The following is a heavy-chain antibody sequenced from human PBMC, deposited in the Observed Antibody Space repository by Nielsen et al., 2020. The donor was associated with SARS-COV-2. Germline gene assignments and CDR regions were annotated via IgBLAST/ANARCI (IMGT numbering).Heavy chain of an antibody. Sequence: GGSLRLSCAASGFTFSSYWMSWVRQAPGKGLEWVANIKLDGSERYYVGSVKGRFTISRDNAKNSLYLHMNSLRAEDTAVYYCARGERRYSSSTYWHFDLWGRGTLVTVSS. J-gene: IGHJ2*01. CDR1: GFTFSSYW. V-gene: IGHV3-7*05. CDR3: ARGERRYSSSTYWHFDL. D-gene: IGHD6-13*01. CDR2: IKLDGSER.